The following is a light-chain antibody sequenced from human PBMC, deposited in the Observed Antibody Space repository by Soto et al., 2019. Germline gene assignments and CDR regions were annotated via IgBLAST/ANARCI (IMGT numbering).Light chain of an antibody. Sequence: DIQMTQSPSTLSASVGDIVTITCRARQSMSSWLAWYQQKPGKAPNLLIYDASSLQSGVPSRFSGRGSGTEFTLTISSLQPDDFATYYCQHYRTFGQGTKVEIK. J-gene: IGKJ1*01. CDR3: QHYRT. CDR1: QSMSSW. V-gene: IGKV1-5*01. CDR2: DAS.